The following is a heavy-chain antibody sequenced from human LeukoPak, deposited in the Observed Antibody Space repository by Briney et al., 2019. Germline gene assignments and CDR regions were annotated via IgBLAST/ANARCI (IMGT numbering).Heavy chain of an antibody. CDR3: TRDLNEDMITSYYFDS. J-gene: IGHJ4*02. CDR1: GFKFDDYT. Sequence: PGGSLRLSCAASGFKFDDYTMHWVRQTPGKGLEWVCLINWDGDITYYADSVGGRFTVSRDNNKNSLFLQMNTLRNEDTALYHCTRDLNEDMITSYYFDSWGQGTLVTVSS. V-gene: IGHV3-43*01. CDR2: INWDGDIT. D-gene: IGHD1-1*01.